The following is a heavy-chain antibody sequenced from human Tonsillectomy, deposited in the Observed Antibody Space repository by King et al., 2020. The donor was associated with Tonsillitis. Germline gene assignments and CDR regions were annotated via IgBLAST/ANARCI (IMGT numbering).Heavy chain of an antibody. V-gene: IGHV3-30*04. D-gene: IGHD2-21*01. CDR2: ISYDGTNK. Sequence: QLVQSGGGVVQPGRSLRLSCAASGFTFSDYAIHWVRQAPGKGLEWVAVISYDGTNKYYTDSVKGRFTISRDNSKNTLYLQVNSLRAEDTAVYYCASDGAYSVLGGCDYWGQGTLVTVSS. CDR1: GFTFSDYA. CDR3: ASDGAYSVLGGCDY. J-gene: IGHJ4*02.